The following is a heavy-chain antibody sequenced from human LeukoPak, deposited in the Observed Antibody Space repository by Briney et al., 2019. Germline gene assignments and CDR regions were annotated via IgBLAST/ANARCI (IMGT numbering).Heavy chain of an antibody. CDR2: IQTDGGDK. CDR3: AREGGTVVIGRFDY. J-gene: IGHJ4*02. CDR1: GINFRASG. D-gene: IGHD2-2*01. V-gene: IGHV3-30*02. Sequence: GGSLRLSCAASGINFRASGMHWVRQAPGMGLEWVTFIQTDGGDKKYAASVAGRFTISRDNSKNTVYLLMSSLRPDDTALYYCAREGGTVVIGRFDYWGQGTLVTVSS.